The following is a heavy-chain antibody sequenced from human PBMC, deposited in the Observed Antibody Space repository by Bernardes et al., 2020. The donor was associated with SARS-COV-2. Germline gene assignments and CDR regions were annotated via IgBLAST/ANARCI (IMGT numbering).Heavy chain of an antibody. CDR3: AKDRASPNGDY. CDR1: GFTFSSYG. CDR2: ISYDGSNK. V-gene: IGHV3-30*18. J-gene: IGHJ4*02. Sequence: GGSLRLSCAASGFTFSSYGMHWVRQAPGKGLEWVAVISYDGSNKYYADSVKGRFTVSRDNSKNTLYLQMNSLRAEDTAVYYCAKDRASPNGDYWGQGTLVTVSS.